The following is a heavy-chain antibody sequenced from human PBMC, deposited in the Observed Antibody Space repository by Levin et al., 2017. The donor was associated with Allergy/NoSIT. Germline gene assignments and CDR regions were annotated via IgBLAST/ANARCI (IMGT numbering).Heavy chain of an antibody. J-gene: IGHJ5*02. V-gene: IGHV4-34*01. CDR2: INHSGST. Sequence: SQTLSLTCAVYGGSFRGYYWSWIRQPPGKGLEWIGEINHSGSTNYNPSLKSRVTISVDTSKNQFSLKLSSVTAADTAVYYCASLRGRSWPTNWFDPWGQGTLVTVSS. CDR1: GGSFRGYY. CDR3: ASLRGRSWPTNWFDP. D-gene: IGHD6-13*01.